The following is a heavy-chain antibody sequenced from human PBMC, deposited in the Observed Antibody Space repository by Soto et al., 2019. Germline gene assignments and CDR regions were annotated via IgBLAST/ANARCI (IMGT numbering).Heavy chain of an antibody. CDR3: ARLRLTRGLQFYSAYGMDV. V-gene: IGHV5-51*01. J-gene: IGHJ6*02. D-gene: IGHD2-15*01. Sequence: GESLKISCKGSGYIFTSYWIGCVRQMPGKGLEWMGIIYPGDSDTRYSPSFQGQVTISDDKSISTAYLQWSSLKASDTAMYYCARLRLTRGLQFYSAYGMDVWGQGTTVTVSS. CDR2: IYPGDSDT. CDR1: GYIFTSYW.